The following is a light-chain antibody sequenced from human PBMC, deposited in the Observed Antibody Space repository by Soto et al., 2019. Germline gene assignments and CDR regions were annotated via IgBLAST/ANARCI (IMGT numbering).Light chain of an antibody. V-gene: IGKV3D-15*01. Sequence: VVTQSPATLSVFPGETATLSCRASQNINSNLAWYQQRPGQAPRVLIYGASSRASGIPDRFSGSGSGTDFTLTINRLEPDDFAVYYCQQYKDWPPLTFGGGTRVESK. CDR2: GAS. CDR3: QQYKDWPPLT. CDR1: QNINSN. J-gene: IGKJ4*01.